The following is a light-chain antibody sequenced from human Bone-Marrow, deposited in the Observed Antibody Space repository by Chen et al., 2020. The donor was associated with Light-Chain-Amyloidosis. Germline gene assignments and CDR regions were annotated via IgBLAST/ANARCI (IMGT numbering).Light chain of an antibody. V-gene: IGLV1-51*01. CDR3: GARDDNQRIYWA. CDR1: SSNIGSNY. CDR2: DNN. Sequence: VLTQPPSVSAAPGQMVTISCSGSSSNIGSNYVSWYQQFPGAAPKLLIYDNNRRPSGIPNRFSGSKSGTSATLGITGLQTGDEAIYFCGARDDNQRIYWAFGGGTKVTVL. J-gene: IGLJ3*02.